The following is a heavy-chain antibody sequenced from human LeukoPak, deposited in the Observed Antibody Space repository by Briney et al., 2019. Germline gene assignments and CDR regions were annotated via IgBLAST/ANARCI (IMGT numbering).Heavy chain of an antibody. D-gene: IGHD1-1*01. J-gene: IGHJ4*02. CDR2: INPNSGGT. CDR1: GYTFTGYY. Sequence: ASVKVSCKASGYTFTGYYMHWVRQAPGQGLQWMGWINPNSGGTNYAQKFQGRVTMTRDTSISTAYMELSRLRSDDTAVYYCARENRLERRSDYWGQGTLVTVSS. CDR3: ARENRLERRSDY. V-gene: IGHV1-2*02.